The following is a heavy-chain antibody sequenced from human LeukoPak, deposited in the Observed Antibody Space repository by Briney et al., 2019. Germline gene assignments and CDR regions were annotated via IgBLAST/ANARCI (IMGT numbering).Heavy chain of an antibody. D-gene: IGHD6-19*01. CDR1: GYTFTSYA. Sequence: ASVKVSCKASGYTFTSYAMHWVRQAPGQRLEWMGWISAYNGNTNYAQKLQGRVTMTTDTSTSTAYMELRSLRSDDTAVYYCARAVIAVASKEKSFDYWGQGTLVTVSS. CDR2: ISAYNGNT. V-gene: IGHV1-18*01. J-gene: IGHJ4*02. CDR3: ARAVIAVASKEKSFDY.